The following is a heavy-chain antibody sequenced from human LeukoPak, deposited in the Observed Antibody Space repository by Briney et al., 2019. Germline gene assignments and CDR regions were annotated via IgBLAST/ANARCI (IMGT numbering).Heavy chain of an antibody. CDR1: GYTFTDYY. Sequence: GASVKVSCKACGYTFTDYYIHWVKEAPGKGLEWMGRVDPEDGETTYAEKFQGRVTITADTSTDTAYMELNNLRSEDTAVYYCATMTPFDPRGQGTLVTVSS. J-gene: IGHJ5*02. V-gene: IGHV1-69-2*01. CDR2: VDPEDGET. CDR3: ATMTPFDP. D-gene: IGHD2-15*01.